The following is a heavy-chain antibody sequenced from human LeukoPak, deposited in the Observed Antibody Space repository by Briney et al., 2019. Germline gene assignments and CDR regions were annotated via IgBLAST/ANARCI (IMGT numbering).Heavy chain of an antibody. D-gene: IGHD6-13*01. CDR1: GFTFSSYG. J-gene: IGHJ4*02. Sequence: GGSLRLSCAASGFTFSSYGMHWVRQAPGKGLEWVAVIWYDRSNKYYADSVKGRFTISRDNSKNTLYLQMNSLRAEDTAVYYCARGDSSSWYLLTIPFDYWGQGTLVTVSS. CDR2: IWYDRSNK. V-gene: IGHV3-33*01. CDR3: ARGDSSSWYLLTIPFDY.